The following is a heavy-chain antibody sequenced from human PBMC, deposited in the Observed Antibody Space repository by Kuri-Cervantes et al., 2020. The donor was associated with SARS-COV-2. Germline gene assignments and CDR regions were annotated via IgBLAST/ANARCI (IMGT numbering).Heavy chain of an antibody. CDR3: ARGARDIVVVPAAKDWFDP. D-gene: IGHD2-2*01. CDR2: INSDGSST. Sequence: GESLKISCAASGFTFSSYWMHWVRQAPGKGLVWVSRINSDGSSTSYADSVKGRFTISRDNAKNTLYLQMNSLRAEDTAVYYWARGARDIVVVPAAKDWFDPWGQGTLVTVSS. V-gene: IGHV3-74*01. J-gene: IGHJ5*02. CDR1: GFTFSSYW.